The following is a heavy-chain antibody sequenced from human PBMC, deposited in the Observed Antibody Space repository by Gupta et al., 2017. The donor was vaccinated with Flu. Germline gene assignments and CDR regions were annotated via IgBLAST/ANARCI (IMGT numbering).Heavy chain of an antibody. Sequence: SGTSSYWVWIRQPPGKGLEWVGSIYYTGATYYNPSLTGRASISLDKSRNQFSLNLNSATAXDXAVYYCXRRRSSGLNWFDPWGQGTLVTVSS. V-gene: IGHV4-39*01. CDR2: IYYTGAT. J-gene: IGHJ5*02. D-gene: IGHD6-25*01. CDR3: XRRRSSGLNWFDP. CDR1: SGTSSY.